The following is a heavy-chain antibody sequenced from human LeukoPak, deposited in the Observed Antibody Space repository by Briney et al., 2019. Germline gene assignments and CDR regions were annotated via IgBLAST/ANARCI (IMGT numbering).Heavy chain of an antibody. J-gene: IGHJ5*02. CDR3: VRPVDYNNYRNNWFDP. V-gene: IGHV1-3*01. D-gene: IGHD4-11*01. Sequence: ASVKVSCKASGYTFTSYAMHWVRQAPGQRLEWMGWINAANGDTKYSQKFQGRVTIIRDTSASTAHMELSSLRSEDTAVYYCVRPVDYNNYRNNWFDPWGQGTLVTVSS. CDR2: INAANGDT. CDR1: GYTFTSYA.